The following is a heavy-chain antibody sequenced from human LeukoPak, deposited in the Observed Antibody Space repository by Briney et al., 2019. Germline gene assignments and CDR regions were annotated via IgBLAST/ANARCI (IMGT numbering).Heavy chain of an antibody. D-gene: IGHD6-6*01. J-gene: IGHJ4*02. CDR1: GHTFTCYY. CDR2: INPNSGGT. CDR3: ARDTSSIAARLDYSFDY. V-gene: IGHV1-2*02. Sequence: ASVKVSCKASGHTFTCYYMHWVRQAPGQGLEWMGWINPNSGGTNYAQKFQGRVTMTRDTPISTAYMELSRLRSDDTAVYYCARDTSSIAARLDYSFDYSGQGTLVTVSS.